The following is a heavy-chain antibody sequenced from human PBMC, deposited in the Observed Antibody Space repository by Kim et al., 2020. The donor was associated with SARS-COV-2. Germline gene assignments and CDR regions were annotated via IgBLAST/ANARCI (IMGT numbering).Heavy chain of an antibody. Sequence: MYYADSVKSRFTISRDNAKNSLYLQMNSLRAEDTAVYYCARGSILAASVYWGQGTLVTVSS. D-gene: IGHD1-26*01. V-gene: IGHV3-48*03. CDR3: ARGSILAASVY. CDR2: M. J-gene: IGHJ4*02.